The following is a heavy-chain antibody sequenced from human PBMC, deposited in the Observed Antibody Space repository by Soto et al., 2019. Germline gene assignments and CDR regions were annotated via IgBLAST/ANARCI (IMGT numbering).Heavy chain of an antibody. V-gene: IGHV1-69*04. CDR2: IIPILGIA. D-gene: IGHD7-27*01. Sequence: SVKVSCKASGGTFSSYTISWVRQAPGQGLEWMGRIIPILGIANYAQKFQGRVTITADKSTSTAYMELSSLRSEDTAVYYCARDLGTRTYAFDIWGQGTMVTVS. CDR3: ARDLGTRTYAFDI. J-gene: IGHJ3*02. CDR1: GGTFSSYT.